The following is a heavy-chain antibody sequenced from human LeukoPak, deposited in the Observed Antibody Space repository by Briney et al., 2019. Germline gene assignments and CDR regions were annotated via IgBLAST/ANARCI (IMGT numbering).Heavy chain of an antibody. J-gene: IGHJ4*02. CDR3: AAGAGITRY. CDR2: ITWTSGSI. D-gene: IGHD3-10*01. Sequence: GRSLRLSCAASGLTFYDYAMHWVRQAPGKGLEWVAVITWTSGSIAYADSVKARFTISRDNAKNSLYLQVNSLRSEDTALYYCAAGAGITRYWGQGTLVTVSS. V-gene: IGHV3-9*01. CDR1: GLTFYDYA.